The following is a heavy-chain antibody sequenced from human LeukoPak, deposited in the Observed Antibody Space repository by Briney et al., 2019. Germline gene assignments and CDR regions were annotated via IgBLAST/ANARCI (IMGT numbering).Heavy chain of an antibody. J-gene: IGHJ4*02. CDR1: GFTFISYW. Sequence: GGSLRLSCAASGFTFISYWMHWVRQAPGKGLVWVSRINGYGSSTDFADSVKGRFTISRDNAKNTLYLQMNSLRAEDTAVYYCARDAPGNTALDYWDQGTLVTVSS. CDR2: INGYGSST. D-gene: IGHD5-18*01. V-gene: IGHV3-74*01. CDR3: ARDAPGNTALDY.